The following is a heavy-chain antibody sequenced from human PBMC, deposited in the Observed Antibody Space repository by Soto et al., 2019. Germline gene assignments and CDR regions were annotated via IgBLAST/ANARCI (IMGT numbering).Heavy chain of an antibody. D-gene: IGHD6-19*01. Sequence: QLQLQESGPGLVKPSETLSLTCTVSGGSISSSSYYWGWIRQPPGKGLEWIGSIYYSGSTYYNPSLKSRVTISVDTSKNQFSLKLSSVTAADTAVYYCARQRGSSSGWFDYWGQGTLVTVSS. CDR2: IYYSGST. CDR3: ARQRGSSSGWFDY. J-gene: IGHJ4*02. CDR1: GGSISSSSYY. V-gene: IGHV4-39*01.